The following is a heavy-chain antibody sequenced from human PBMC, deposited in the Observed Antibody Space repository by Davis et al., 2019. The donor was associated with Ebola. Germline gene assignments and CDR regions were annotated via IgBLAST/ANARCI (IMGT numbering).Heavy chain of an antibody. CDR3: ATETGSGTSSAFDI. D-gene: IGHD1-26*01. CDR2: MRHDRSDK. CDR1: GFTFSSYG. Sequence: GESLKISCASSGFTFSSYGMHRVRQAPGKGLGWVAYMRHDRSDKFYADAVKGRFVISRDNSKNTLYLQMNSLRVEDTAVYYCATETGSGTSSAFDIWGQGTMVIVSS. J-gene: IGHJ3*02. V-gene: IGHV3-30*02.